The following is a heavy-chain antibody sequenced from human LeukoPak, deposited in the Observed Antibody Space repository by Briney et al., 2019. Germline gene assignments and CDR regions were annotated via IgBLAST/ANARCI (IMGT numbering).Heavy chain of an antibody. J-gene: IGHJ6*03. D-gene: IGHD3-16*01. CDR1: GFTFSSYS. CDR2: INWNGAST. CDR3: ARVGGVDYSLQYYYYMDV. V-gene: IGHV3-20*04. Sequence: PGGSLRLSCAASGFTFSSYSMNWVRQAPGKGLEWVSGINWNGASTGYADSVKGRFTISRDNAKNSLYLQMNSLRAEDTALYYCARVGGVDYSLQYYYYMDVWGKGTTVTVSS.